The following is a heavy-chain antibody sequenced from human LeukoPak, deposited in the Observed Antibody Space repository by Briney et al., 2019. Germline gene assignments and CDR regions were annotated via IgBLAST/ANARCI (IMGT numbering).Heavy chain of an antibody. CDR1: GFTFSSYA. D-gene: IGHD6-19*01. CDR2: ISGSGGST. V-gene: IGHV3-23*01. CDR3: AAGYSSGWYVRYFDY. Sequence: GGSLRLSCAASGFTFSSYAMSWVRQAPGKGLEWVSAISGSGGSTYYADSVKGRFTISRDNSKITLYLQMNSLRAEDTAVYYCAAGYSSGWYVRYFDYWGQGTLVTVSS. J-gene: IGHJ4*02.